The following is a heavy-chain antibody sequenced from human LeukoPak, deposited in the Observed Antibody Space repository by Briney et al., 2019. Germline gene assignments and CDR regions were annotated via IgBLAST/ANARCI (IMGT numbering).Heavy chain of an antibody. Sequence: GGSLRLSCAASGFTFSDYYMSWIRQAPGKGLEWISYISSSGSYTNYADSVKGRFTISRDNAKNTLYLQMNSLRDEDSALYYCTRDFPVAGTYYFDYWGQGTLVTVSS. D-gene: IGHD6-19*01. V-gene: IGHV3-11*06. CDR3: TRDFPVAGTYYFDY. CDR1: GFTFSDYY. CDR2: ISSSGSYT. J-gene: IGHJ4*02.